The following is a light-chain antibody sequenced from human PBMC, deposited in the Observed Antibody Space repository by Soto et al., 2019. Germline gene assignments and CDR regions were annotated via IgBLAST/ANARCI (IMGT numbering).Light chain of an antibody. V-gene: IGLV2-14*01. J-gene: IGLJ1*01. CDR2: EVS. CDR1: SSDVGTYKY. Sequence: QSVLTQPASVSGSPGHSITISCSGTSSDVGTYKYVSWYQQYPGKAPKLIIYEVSNRPSGVSNRFSGSKSGNTASLTISGLQGEDEADYYCSSYSSTTTYVFGTGTKLTV. CDR3: SSYSSTTTYV.